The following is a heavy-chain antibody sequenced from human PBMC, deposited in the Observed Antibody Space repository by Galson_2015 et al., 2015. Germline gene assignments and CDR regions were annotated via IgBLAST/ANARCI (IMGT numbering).Heavy chain of an antibody. CDR3: AKARGAAAGGYYFDY. CDR2: SASGGST. Sequence: SLRLSCAASASSFSSNAMSWVRQAPGKGLEWLSASGGSTYYADSVKGRFTISRDNSKNTLYLQMKSLRAEDTAVYYCAKARGAAAGGYYFDYWGQGTLVTVSS. CDR1: ASSFSSNA. D-gene: IGHD6-13*01. V-gene: IGHV3-23*01. J-gene: IGHJ4*02.